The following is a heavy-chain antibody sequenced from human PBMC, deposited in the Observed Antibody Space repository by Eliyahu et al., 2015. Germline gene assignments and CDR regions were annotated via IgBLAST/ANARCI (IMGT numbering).Heavy chain of an antibody. CDR3: AFTMIVVNPNGDAFDI. V-gene: IGHV1-46*01. CDR1: GXTFTSYY. D-gene: IGHD3-22*01. Sequence: QVQLVQSGAEVKKXGASVKVSCKASGXTFTSYYMHWVRQAPGQGLEWMGIINPSGGSTSYAQKFQGRVTMTRDTSTSTVYMELSSLRSEDTAVYYCAFTMIVVNPNGDAFDIWGQGTMVTVSS. CDR2: INPSGGST. J-gene: IGHJ3*02.